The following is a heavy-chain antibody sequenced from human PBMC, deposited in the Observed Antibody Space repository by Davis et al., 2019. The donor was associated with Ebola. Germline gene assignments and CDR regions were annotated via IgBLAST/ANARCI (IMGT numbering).Heavy chain of an antibody. CDR2: IWSGGNNK. V-gene: IGHV3-33*01. J-gene: IGHJ5*02. CDR3: ASVDTAIVTHP. Sequence: PGGSLRLSCAASGFTFSSYGMHWVRQAPGKGLEWVAFIWSGGNNKYYADSVKGRFTISRDNSKNTLYLQMNSLRAEDTAVYYCASVDTAIVTHPWGQGTLVTVSS. D-gene: IGHD5-18*01. CDR1: GFTFSSYG.